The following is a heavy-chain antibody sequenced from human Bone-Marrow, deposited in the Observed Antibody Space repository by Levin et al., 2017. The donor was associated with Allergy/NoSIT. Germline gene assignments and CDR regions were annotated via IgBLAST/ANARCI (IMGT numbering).Heavy chain of an antibody. D-gene: IGHD3-3*01. CDR3: AKGGGHNFWSTYSFFYDHGIDV. CDR2: LSWNSGRI. V-gene: IGHV3-9*01. J-gene: IGHJ6*04. Sequence: GGSLRLSCAASGFSLYDYAMHWVRQVPGKGLEWVSTLSWNSGRIQYADAVKGRFIISRDNAQNSLYLQMNSLRVEDTAVYYCAKGGGHNFWSTYSFFYDHGIDVWGKGTPVTVS. CDR1: GFSLYDYA.